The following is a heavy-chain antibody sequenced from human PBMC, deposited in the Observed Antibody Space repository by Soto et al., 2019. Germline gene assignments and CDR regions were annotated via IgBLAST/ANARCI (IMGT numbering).Heavy chain of an antibody. CDR3: AHRILRTVFGLVTTTAIYFDF. D-gene: IGHD3-3*01. Sequence: QITLNESGPTVVKPAETLTLTCTFSGFSLTTSGVGVGWIRQSPGKAPEWLALIYWDDDKRYSASLNSSLTITKDTSKNQVVLTMASVDPADTATYYCAHRILRTVFGLVTTTAIYFDFWGQGTPVVVSS. CDR1: GFSLTTSGVG. CDR2: IYWDDDK. V-gene: IGHV2-5*02. J-gene: IGHJ4*02.